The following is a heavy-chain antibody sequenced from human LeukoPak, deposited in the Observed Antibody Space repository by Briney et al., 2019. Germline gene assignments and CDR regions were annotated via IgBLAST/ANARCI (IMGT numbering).Heavy chain of an antibody. CDR3: AKDYTGWPPLGGSFDY. Sequence: PGGSLRLSCAASGFTFDNYAMHWVRQAPGKGLEWVSGISWNSGSIGYADSVKGRFTISRDNAKNSLYLQMNSLRAEDTALYYCAKDYTGWPPLGGSFDYWGQGTLVTVSS. J-gene: IGHJ4*02. D-gene: IGHD3-16*01. V-gene: IGHV3-9*01. CDR1: GFTFDNYA. CDR2: ISWNSGSI.